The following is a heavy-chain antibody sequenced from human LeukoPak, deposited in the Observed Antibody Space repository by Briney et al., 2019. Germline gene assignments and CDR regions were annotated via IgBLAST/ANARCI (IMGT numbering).Heavy chain of an antibody. V-gene: IGHV3-64*01. Sequence: GGSLRLSCAASGFTFSSYAMHWVRQAPGKGLEYVSAISSNGGSTYYANSVKGRFTISRDNSKNTLYLQMGSLRAEDMAVYYCARDKSRIQLFYGDAFDIWGQGTMVTVSS. CDR2: ISSNGGST. CDR3: ARDKSRIQLFYGDAFDI. D-gene: IGHD5-18*01. CDR1: GFTFSSYA. J-gene: IGHJ3*02.